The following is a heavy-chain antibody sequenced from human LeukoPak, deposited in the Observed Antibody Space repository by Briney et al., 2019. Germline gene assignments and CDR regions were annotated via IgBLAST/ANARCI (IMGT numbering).Heavy chain of an antibody. Sequence: SETLSLTCTVSGGSIRSNGYYWSWIRQHPGKGLEWLCFIYYSGSTFYNPSLKSRLTISVDTSRSQFSLKLSSVTAADTAVYYCARVSGYGGDAYFDHWGQGTLVTVSS. CDR1: GGSIRSNGYY. V-gene: IGHV4-31*03. CDR3: ARVSGYGGDAYFDH. J-gene: IGHJ4*02. D-gene: IGHD4-23*01. CDR2: IYYSGST.